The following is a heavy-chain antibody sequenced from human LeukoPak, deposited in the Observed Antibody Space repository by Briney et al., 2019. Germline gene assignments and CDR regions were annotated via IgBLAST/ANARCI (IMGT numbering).Heavy chain of an antibody. V-gene: IGHV1-69*13. CDR3: AREYCSGGSCYSVY. J-gene: IGHJ4*02. D-gene: IGHD2-15*01. Sequence: GASVKFSCKASGGTFSSYAISWVRQAPGQGLEWMGGIIPIFGTANYAQKFKGRVTITADDSTSTAYMELSSLRSEDTAVYYCAREYCSGGSCYSVYWGQGPLVTVSS. CDR1: GGTFSSYA. CDR2: IIPIFGTA.